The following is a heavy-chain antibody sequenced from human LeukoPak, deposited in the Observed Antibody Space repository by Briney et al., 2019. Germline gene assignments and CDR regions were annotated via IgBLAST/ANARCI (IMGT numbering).Heavy chain of an antibody. D-gene: IGHD3-3*01. V-gene: IGHV3-23*01. CDR3: AKIYDFWSGLTHVYSHFDY. Sequence: GGSLTLSCAASGCTVRSYGMSWGRQAPGQGLEWVSSSSGSGGATYYADFVKGRFTISRDNSKNTLYLQINSLRAEDTAVYYCAKIYDFWSGLTHVYSHFDYWGQGTLVTVSS. J-gene: IGHJ4*02. CDR1: GCTVRSYG. CDR2: SSGSGGAT.